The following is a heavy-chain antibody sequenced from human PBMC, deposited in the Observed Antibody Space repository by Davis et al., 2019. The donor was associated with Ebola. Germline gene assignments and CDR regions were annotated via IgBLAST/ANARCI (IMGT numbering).Heavy chain of an antibody. CDR2: ISGSGGIT. CDR3: ARDIYPGDYYYYHYGLDV. D-gene: IGHD3-3*01. Sequence: GGSLRLSCAASGFTFSSYAMSWVRLAPGKGLEWVSGISGSGGITYHADSVKGRFTISRDNSKNTLYLQMNILRAEDTAVYYCARDIYPGDYYYYHYGLDVWGQGTTVTVSS. J-gene: IGHJ6*02. CDR1: GFTFSSYA. V-gene: IGHV3-23*01.